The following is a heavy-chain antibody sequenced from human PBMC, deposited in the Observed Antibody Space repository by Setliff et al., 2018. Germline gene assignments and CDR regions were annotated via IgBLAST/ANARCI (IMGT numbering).Heavy chain of an antibody. CDR1: GSSYTNDW. D-gene: IGHD1-1*01. CDR3: VRGHNGFDN. V-gene: IGHV3-72*01. CDR2: TKKRASTYTT. J-gene: IGHJ4*02. Sequence: QPGGSLRLSCTASGSSYTNDWVSWVRQAPGKGLEWVGRTKKRASTYTTEYGASVKGRFTVSRDASKNSVHLQMNGLKTEDTAVYFCVRGHNGFDNWGQGTLVTVSS.